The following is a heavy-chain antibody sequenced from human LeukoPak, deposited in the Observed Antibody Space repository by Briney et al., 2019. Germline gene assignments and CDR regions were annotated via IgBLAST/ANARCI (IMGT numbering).Heavy chain of an antibody. Sequence: GASVKVSCKASGYTFTSYDINWVRQATGQGLEWMGWMNPNSGNTGYAQKFQGRVTMTRNTSISTAYMELSSLISEDTAVYYCARDRSPAPGRSYGRGHFDYWGQGTLVTVSS. CDR2: MNPNSGNT. V-gene: IGHV1-8*01. D-gene: IGHD5-18*01. CDR3: ARDRSPAPGRSYGRGHFDY. CDR1: GYTFTSYD. J-gene: IGHJ4*02.